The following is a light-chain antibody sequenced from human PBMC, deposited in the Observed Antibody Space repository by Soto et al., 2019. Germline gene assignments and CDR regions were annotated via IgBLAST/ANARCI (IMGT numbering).Light chain of an antibody. CDR3: QTSGTGSASVV. V-gene: IGLV4-69*01. Sequence: QLVLTQSPSASASLGASVKLTCTLSSGHSNYAIAWHQQQPETGPRYLMKVNSGGSHIKVDGIPYRFSGSSSGAERYLFISSLQSEDEADYYCQTSGTGSASVVFGGGTQLTVL. CDR1: SGHSNYA. CDR2: VNSGGSH. J-gene: IGLJ7*01.